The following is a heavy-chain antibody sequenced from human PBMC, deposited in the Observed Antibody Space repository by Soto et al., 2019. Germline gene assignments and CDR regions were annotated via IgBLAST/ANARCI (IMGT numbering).Heavy chain of an antibody. V-gene: IGHV3-23*01. Sequence: PVGSLRLSCAASDFTFNNYAMSWVRQAPGKGLEWVSGIGGSGRTTYYADSVKGRFTISRDNSNNTLFLQMNSLRAEDTAVYYCAKSRYSDSSGDFYDYWGQGTLVTVSS. D-gene: IGHD3-22*01. CDR1: DFTFNNYA. J-gene: IGHJ4*02. CDR2: IGGSGRTT. CDR3: AKSRYSDSSGDFYDY.